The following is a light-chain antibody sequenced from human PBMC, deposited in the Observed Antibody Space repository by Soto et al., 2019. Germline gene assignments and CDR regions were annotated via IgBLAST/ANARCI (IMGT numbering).Light chain of an antibody. Sequence: EIVFSPSPGTLSFSPGGRAPPSFGASQSVTSNYLAWYQQKPGQAPRLLIFGASIRVTGIPDRFIGSGSGTDFTLTISRLEPEDFAVYYCQHYVTSLTTFGQGTKVDIK. J-gene: IGKJ1*01. V-gene: IGKV3-20*01. CDR2: GAS. CDR1: QSVTSNY. CDR3: QHYVTSLTT.